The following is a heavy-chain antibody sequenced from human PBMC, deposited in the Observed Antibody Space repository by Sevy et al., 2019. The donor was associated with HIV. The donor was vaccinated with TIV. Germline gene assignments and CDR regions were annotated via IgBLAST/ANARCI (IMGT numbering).Heavy chain of an antibody. CDR2: IYPDDSET. Sequence: GESLKISCEGSGYSFTSHWIGWVRHMPGKGLEWMGIIYPDDSETRYSQSFQGQVTFSADKSISTAYLQWSSLKVSDTAMYYCATSRSGYFDSSGYYIYWGQGTMVTVSS. CDR3: ATSRSGYFDSSGYYIY. V-gene: IGHV5-51*01. CDR1: GYSFTSHW. D-gene: IGHD3-22*01. J-gene: IGHJ4*02.